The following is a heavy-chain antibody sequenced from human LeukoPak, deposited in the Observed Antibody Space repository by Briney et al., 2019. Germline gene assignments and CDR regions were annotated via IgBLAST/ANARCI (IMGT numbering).Heavy chain of an antibody. J-gene: IGHJ5*02. D-gene: IGHD2-15*01. V-gene: IGHV1-24*01. CDR1: GYTLTELS. CDR3: ARDLPHTDCSGGSCPNNWFDP. CDR2: FDPEDGET. Sequence: GASVKVSCKVSGYTLTELSMHWVRQAPGKGLEWMGGFDPEDGETIYAQKFQGRVTMTTDTSTSTAYMELRSLRSDDTAVFYCARDLPHTDCSGGSCPNNWFDPWGQGTLVTVSS.